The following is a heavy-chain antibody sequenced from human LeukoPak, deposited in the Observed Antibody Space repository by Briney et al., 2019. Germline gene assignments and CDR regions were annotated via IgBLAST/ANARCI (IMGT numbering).Heavy chain of an antibody. D-gene: IGHD4-23*01. Sequence: GGSLRLSCAASGLTVSRNYMSWVRQAPGKGLESVSVIYSGGSTYYADSVRGRFTISRGNSKNTLYLQMNSLRAEDTAVYYCAKDLGYYGGNSEYIWGQGTMVTVSS. CDR2: IYSGGST. CDR1: GLTVSRNY. V-gene: IGHV3-53*05. CDR3: AKDLGYYGGNSEYI. J-gene: IGHJ3*02.